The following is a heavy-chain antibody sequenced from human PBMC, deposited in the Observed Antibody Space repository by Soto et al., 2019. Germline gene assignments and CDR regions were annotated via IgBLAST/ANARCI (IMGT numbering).Heavy chain of an antibody. CDR2: VNSHGDNT. J-gene: IGHJ4*01. CDR1: GFTFRNYA. D-gene: IGHD3-16*01. V-gene: IGHV3-64D*06. CDR3: VKWGDSSVPAFDS. Sequence: PGGSLRLSCSASGFTFRNYAMHWVRQAPGKGLEYVSTVNSHGDNTHYADSVKGRFTTSRDNSKNTVYLQMSSLIAEDTAVYFCVKWGDSSVPAFDSWGHGTLVTVSS.